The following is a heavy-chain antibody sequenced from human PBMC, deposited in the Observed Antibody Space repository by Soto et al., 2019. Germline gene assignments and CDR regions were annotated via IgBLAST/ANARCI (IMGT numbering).Heavy chain of an antibody. Sequence: ASVKVSCKASGYTFTSYGIGWVRQAPGQGLEWMGWISAYNGNTNYAQKLQGRVTMTTDTSTSTAYMELRSLRSDDTAVYYCARAGYYDSSGQPFDYWGQGTLVTVSS. V-gene: IGHV1-18*01. J-gene: IGHJ4*02. D-gene: IGHD3-22*01. CDR3: ARAGYYDSSGQPFDY. CDR1: GYTFTSYG. CDR2: ISAYNGNT.